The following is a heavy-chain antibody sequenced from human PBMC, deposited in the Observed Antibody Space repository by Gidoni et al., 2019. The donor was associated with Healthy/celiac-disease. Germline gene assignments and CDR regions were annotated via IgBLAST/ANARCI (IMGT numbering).Heavy chain of an antibody. Sequence: QVQLQESGPGLVKPPETLSLTCTVSGGSISSYYWSWIRQPPGKGLEWIGYIYYSGSTNYNPSLKSRVTISVDTSKNQFSLKLSSVTAADTAVYYCAREPLHWEGWNTRRGWFDPWGQGTLVTVSS. CDR3: AREPLHWEGWNTRRGWFDP. CDR2: IYYSGST. D-gene: IGHD2-8*02. V-gene: IGHV4-59*01. CDR1: GGSISSYY. J-gene: IGHJ5*02.